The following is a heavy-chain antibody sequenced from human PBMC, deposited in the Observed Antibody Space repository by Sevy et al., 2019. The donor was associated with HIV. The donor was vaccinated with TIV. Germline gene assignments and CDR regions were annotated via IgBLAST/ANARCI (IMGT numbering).Heavy chain of an antibody. Sequence: GGSLRLSCAASEFTFSSYSMNWVRQAPGKGLEWVSSISRSSSYIYYADSVKGRFTISRDNAKNSLFLQMNSLRAEDTALYYCARDKSTTAYYGMDVWGQWTTVTVSS. J-gene: IGHJ6*02. V-gene: IGHV3-21*01. D-gene: IGHD2-21*01. CDR2: ISRSSSYI. CDR3: ARDKSTTAYYGMDV. CDR1: EFTFSSYS.